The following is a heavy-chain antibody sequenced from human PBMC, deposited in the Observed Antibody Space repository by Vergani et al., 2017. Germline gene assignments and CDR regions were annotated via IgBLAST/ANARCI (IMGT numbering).Heavy chain of an antibody. J-gene: IGHJ5*02. CDR1: GGSISSSSYY. V-gene: IGHV4-39*01. CDR2: IYYSGST. CDR3: ARQRPTTRDPLKGRPELPYWFDP. D-gene: IGHD1-14*01. Sequence: QLQLQESGPGLVKPSETLSLTCTVSGGSISSSSYYWGWIRQPPGKGLEWIGSIYYSGSTYYNPSLKSRVTISVDTSKNQFSLKLSSVTAADAAVYYCARQRPTTRDPLKGRPELPYWFDPWGQGTLVTVSS.